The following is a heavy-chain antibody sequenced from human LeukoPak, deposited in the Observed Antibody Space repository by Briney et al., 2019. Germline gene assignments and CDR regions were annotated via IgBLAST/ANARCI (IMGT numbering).Heavy chain of an antibody. CDR3: AREEGVLSSGYAFDY. CDR2: ISAYNGNT. D-gene: IGHD5-12*01. Sequence: ASVKVSCKASGYTLTSYGISWVRQAPGQGLEWMGWISAYNGNTNYAQKLQGRVTMTTDTSTSTAYMELRSLRSDDTAAYYCAREEGVLSSGYAFDYWGQGTLVTVSS. J-gene: IGHJ4*02. V-gene: IGHV1-18*04. CDR1: GYTLTSYG.